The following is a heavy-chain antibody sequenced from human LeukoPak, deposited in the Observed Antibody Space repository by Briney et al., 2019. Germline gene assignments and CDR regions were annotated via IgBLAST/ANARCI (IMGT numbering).Heavy chain of an antibody. CDR3: ARTFSESYYYYGMDV. CDR2: VYYSGRT. CDR1: GGSISSYY. V-gene: IGHV4-59*01. J-gene: IGHJ6*02. D-gene: IGHD1-26*01. Sequence: SETLSLACTVSGGSISSYYWSWIRQPPGKGLEWIGYVYYSGRTNYNPSLKSRVTISVDTSKNQFSLKLSSVTAADTAVYYCARTFSESYYYYGMDVWGQGTTVTVSS.